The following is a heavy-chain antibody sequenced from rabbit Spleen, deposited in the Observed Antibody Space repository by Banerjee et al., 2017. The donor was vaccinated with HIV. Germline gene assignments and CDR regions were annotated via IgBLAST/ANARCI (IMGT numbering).Heavy chain of an antibody. J-gene: IGHJ6*01. CDR3: ARDTGTSFSTYGMDL. CDR1: GFSFNSGYD. V-gene: IGHV1S40*01. D-gene: IGHD7-1*01. CDR2: SYAGSSGST. Sequence: QSLEESGGGLVKPGASPTLTCKASGFSFNSGYDMCWVRQAPGKGLEWIACSYAGSSGSTYSAIWAKGRFTISKTSSTTVTLQMISLTAADTATYFCARDTGTSFSTYGMDLWGPGTLVTVS.